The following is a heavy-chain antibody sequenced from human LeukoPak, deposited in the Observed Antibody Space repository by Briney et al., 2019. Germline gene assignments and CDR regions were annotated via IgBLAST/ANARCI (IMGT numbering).Heavy chain of an antibody. CDR3: AKDRGGSYSHYYYYMDV. J-gene: IGHJ6*03. CDR2: IRYDGSNK. CDR1: GFTFSSYG. D-gene: IGHD1-26*01. Sequence: GESLRLSCAASGFTFSSYGMHWVRQAPGKGLEWVAFIRYDGSNKYYADSVKGRFTISRDNSKNTLYLQMNSLRAEDTAVYYCAKDRGGSYSHYYYYMDVWGKGTTVTVSS. V-gene: IGHV3-30*02.